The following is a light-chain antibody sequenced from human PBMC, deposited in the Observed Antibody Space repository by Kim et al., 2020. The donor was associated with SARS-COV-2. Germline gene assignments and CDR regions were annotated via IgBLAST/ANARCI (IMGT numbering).Light chain of an antibody. J-gene: IGLJ1*01. V-gene: IGLV2-8*01. CDR2: EVS. Sequence: QSALTQPPSASGSPGQSVTISCTGTSNDIGGHNYVSWYQQHPGKAPKVQIYEVSKWPSGVPDRFSGSKSGNTASLTVSGLQAEDEADYHCSSYAGSHTSVFGTGTKVTVL. CDR3: SSYAGSHTSV. CDR1: SNDIGGHNY.